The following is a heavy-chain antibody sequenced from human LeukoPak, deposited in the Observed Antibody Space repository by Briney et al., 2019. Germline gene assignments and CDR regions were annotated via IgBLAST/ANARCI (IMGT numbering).Heavy chain of an antibody. Sequence: PGGSLTLSCAASGFTFRNFWMSWIRQPPGKELLWVSRIHGEGSDIEYADSVRGRFPISRDNAKNTLYLQMDSLTAEDTAVYYCARRLNYDTSGSPFDLWGQGTLVTVSS. D-gene: IGHD3-22*01. CDR3: ARRLNYDTSGSPFDL. CDR2: IHGEGSDI. J-gene: IGHJ4*02. V-gene: IGHV3-74*03. CDR1: GFTFRNFW.